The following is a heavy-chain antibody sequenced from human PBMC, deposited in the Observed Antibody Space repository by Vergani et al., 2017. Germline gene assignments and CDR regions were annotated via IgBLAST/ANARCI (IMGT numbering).Heavy chain of an antibody. V-gene: IGHV3-23*01. D-gene: IGHD6-19*01. CDR3: AKQRGQWLVRYYFDY. CDR1: GFTFSSYA. J-gene: IGHJ4*02. Sequence: EVQLLESEGGLVQPGGSLRLSCAASGFTFSSYAMSWVRQAPGKGLEWVSAISGSGGSTYYADSVKGRFTISRDNSKNTLYLQMNSLRAEDTAVYYCAKQRGQWLVRYYFDYWGQGTLVTVSS. CDR2: ISGSGGST.